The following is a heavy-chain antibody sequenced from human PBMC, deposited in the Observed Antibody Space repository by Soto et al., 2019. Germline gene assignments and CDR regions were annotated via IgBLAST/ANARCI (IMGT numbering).Heavy chain of an antibody. D-gene: IGHD3-3*01. Sequence: QVQLVESGGGVVQPGRSLRLSCAASGFTFSSYGMHWVRQAPGKGLEWVAVIWYGGSNKYYADSVKGRFTISRDNSKNTLYLQMNSLRAEDTAVYYCARESVASFWSGSSRGGMDVWGQGTTVTVSS. CDR2: IWYGGSNK. CDR3: ARESVASFWSGSSRGGMDV. J-gene: IGHJ6*02. CDR1: GFTFSSYG. V-gene: IGHV3-33*01.